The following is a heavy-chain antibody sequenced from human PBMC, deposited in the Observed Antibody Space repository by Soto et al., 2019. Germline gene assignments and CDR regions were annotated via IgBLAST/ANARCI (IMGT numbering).Heavy chain of an antibody. CDR3: ARELVGATTHYFDY. CDR2: IITLLGIA. Sequence: QVQMVQSGAEVKKPGSSVKVSCKDAVLTFISYTIIWVRQAAGQGLEWRGRIITLLGIAKYAQQFQGRHTITAEKYTNTAQIELISLLSEDTAVYYCARELVGATTHYFDYWGQGTLVTVSS. J-gene: IGHJ4*02. D-gene: IGHD1-26*01. CDR1: VLTFISYT. V-gene: IGHV1-69*08.